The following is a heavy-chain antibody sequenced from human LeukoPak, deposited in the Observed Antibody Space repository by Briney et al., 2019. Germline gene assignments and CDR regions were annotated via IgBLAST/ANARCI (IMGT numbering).Heavy chain of an antibody. CDR1: GGSISSYY. CDR3: ARVYGGNPNWYFDL. CDR2: IYTSGST. J-gene: IGHJ2*01. D-gene: IGHD4/OR15-4a*01. Sequence: ASETLSLTCTVSGGSISSYYWSWIRQPAGKGLEWVGRIYTSGSTNYNPSLKSRVTMSIDTSKKQFSLKLNSVTAADTVVYYCARVYGGNPNWYFDLWGRGTLVTVSS. V-gene: IGHV4-4*07.